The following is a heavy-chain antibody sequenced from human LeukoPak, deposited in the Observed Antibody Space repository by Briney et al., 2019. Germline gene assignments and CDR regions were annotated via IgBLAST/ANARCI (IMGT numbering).Heavy chain of an antibody. CDR3: ARRRSWPDAFDI. D-gene: IGHD3-10*01. J-gene: IGHJ3*02. CDR2: IYTSGST. V-gene: IGHV4-4*07. CDR1: GGSISSYY. Sequence: SETLSLTCTVSGGSISSYYWSWIRQPAGKGLEWIGSIYTSGSTNYNSSLKSRVTISVDTSKNQFSLKLSSVTAADTALYYCARRRSWPDAFDIWGQGTMVTVSS.